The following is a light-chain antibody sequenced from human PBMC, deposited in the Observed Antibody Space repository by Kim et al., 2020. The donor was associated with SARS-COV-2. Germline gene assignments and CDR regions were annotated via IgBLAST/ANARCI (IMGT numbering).Light chain of an antibody. Sequence: WFTGERATLSCRASQSVSSSDLAWYQQRPGQAPRLLIYGASSRATGIPDRFSGSGSGTDFTLTISRLEPEDFAVYYCQQYGSSPYTVGQGTKLEI. CDR3: QQYGSSPYT. V-gene: IGKV3-20*01. CDR1: QSVSSSD. J-gene: IGKJ2*01. CDR2: GAS.